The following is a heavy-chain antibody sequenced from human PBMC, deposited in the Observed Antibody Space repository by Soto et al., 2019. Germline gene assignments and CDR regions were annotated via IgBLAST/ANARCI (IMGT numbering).Heavy chain of an antibody. D-gene: IGHD4-4*01. CDR1: GFSFSIYA. Sequence: PWGSXRLSGASSGFSFSIYAMIVFGQAPGKGLEWVSAISGSCGSTYYADSVKGRSTISRDNSKNTLYMQMKSLSAEDTAVYSCVKPTVTYGKHWLEPPGPGTLVTVYS. J-gene: IGHJ5*02. CDR2: ISGSCGST. V-gene: IGHV3-23*01. CDR3: VKPTVTYGKHWLEP.